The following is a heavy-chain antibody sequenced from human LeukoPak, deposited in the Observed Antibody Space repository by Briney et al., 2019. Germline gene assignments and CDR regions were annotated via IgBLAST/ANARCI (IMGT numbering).Heavy chain of an antibody. D-gene: IGHD2-15*01. CDR1: GGSISSYY. CDR2: AFTSGAT. CDR3: ALRGYCSGNNCYSDY. J-gene: IGHJ4*02. Sequence: SETLSLTCTVAGGSISSYYWSWIGQPAGKGWKWIGLAFTSGATNYNPSLRSLVTISVETSNNPFSLKPSPVTAPDTAVYHCALRGYCSGNNCYSDYWGQGTLVAVSS. V-gene: IGHV4-4*07.